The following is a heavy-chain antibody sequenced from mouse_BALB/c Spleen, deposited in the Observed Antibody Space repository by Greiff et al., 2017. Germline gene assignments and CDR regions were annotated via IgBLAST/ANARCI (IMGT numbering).Heavy chain of an antibody. V-gene: IGHV1S81*02. CDR3: ARGMITDYFDY. Sequence: QVQLKQPGAELVKPGASVKLSCKAFGYTLTSYGMHWGRQRPGQGLEWIGEINPSNGRTNYNEKFKSKATLTVDKSSSTAYMQLSSLTSEDSAVYYCARGMITDYFDYWGQGTTLTVSS. CDR2: INPSNGRT. J-gene: IGHJ2*01. D-gene: IGHD2-4*01. CDR1: GYTLTSYG.